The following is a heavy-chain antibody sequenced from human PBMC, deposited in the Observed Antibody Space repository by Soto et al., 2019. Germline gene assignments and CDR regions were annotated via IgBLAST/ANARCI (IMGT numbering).Heavy chain of an antibody. D-gene: IGHD2-2*01. V-gene: IGHV3-30*18. J-gene: IGHJ6*02. CDR2: LSYDGTYK. CDR1: GFTFSIFG. Sequence: GGSLRLSCAASGFTFSIFGMHWVRQAPGKGLEWVAVLSYDGTYKYYADSVKGHFTISRDNSKNTLFLQMNSLRPEDTAVYYCANDKHQHRSAYFYGLDVWGQGTAVTVSS. CDR3: ANDKHQHRSAYFYGLDV.